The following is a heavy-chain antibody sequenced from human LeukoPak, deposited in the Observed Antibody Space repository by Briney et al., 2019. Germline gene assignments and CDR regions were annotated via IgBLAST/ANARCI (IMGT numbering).Heavy chain of an antibody. CDR1: GFTFSSYS. D-gene: IGHD2-2*01. Sequence: GGSLRLSCAASGFTFSSYSVNWVRQAPGKGLEWVSSISSSSSYIYYADSVKGRFTISRDNAKNSLYLQMNSLRAEDTAVYYCASGVLGYCSSTSCYEGVYWGQGTLVTVSS. CDR3: ASGVLGYCSSTSCYEGVY. J-gene: IGHJ4*02. CDR2: ISSSSSYI. V-gene: IGHV3-21*01.